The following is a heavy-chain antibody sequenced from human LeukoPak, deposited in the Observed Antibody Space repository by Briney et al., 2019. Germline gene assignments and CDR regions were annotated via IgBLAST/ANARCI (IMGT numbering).Heavy chain of an antibody. V-gene: IGHV3-33*01. J-gene: IGHJ4*02. CDR1: GFTFSSYG. CDR3: ARENEGSGSYVLVY. D-gene: IGHD3-10*01. Sequence: GESLTLSCAASGFTFSSYGMHWGRQAPGKGLERVAVIWYDESNKYYADSVKGRFTISRDNSQNTLYLQMNSLRPEDTGVYYCARENEGSGSYVLVYWGEGTLVTVSS. CDR2: IWYDESNK.